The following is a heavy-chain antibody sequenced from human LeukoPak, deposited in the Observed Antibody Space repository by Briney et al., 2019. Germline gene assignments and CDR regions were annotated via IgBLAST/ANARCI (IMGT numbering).Heavy chain of an antibody. CDR1: GYTFTGYY. J-gene: IGHJ5*02. Sequence: ASVKVSCKASGYTFTGYYMHWVRQAPGQGLEWTGWINPNSGGTNYAQKFQGRVTMTRDTSISTAYMELSRLRPDDTAVYYCARGGITMVQGVIIRNWFDPWGQGTLVTVSS. V-gene: IGHV1-2*02. CDR3: ARGGITMVQGVIIRNWFDP. D-gene: IGHD3-10*01. CDR2: INPNSGGT.